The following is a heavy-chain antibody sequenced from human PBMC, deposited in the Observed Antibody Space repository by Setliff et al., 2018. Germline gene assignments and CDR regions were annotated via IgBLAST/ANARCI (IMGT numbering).Heavy chain of an antibody. V-gene: IGHV1-46*03. J-gene: IGHJ3*02. CDR1: GYTLTNYY. Sequence: GASVKVSCKASGYTLTNYYMHWVRQAPGQGLEWMGIINPSGGLTRYAQKLQGRVTMTRDTSTSTVYMEVSSLRSEDTAVYYCARDRYYNSWSGTSITAPHDAFDIWGQGTMVTVSS. D-gene: IGHD3-3*01. CDR3: ARDRYYNSWSGTSITAPHDAFDI. CDR2: INPSGGLT.